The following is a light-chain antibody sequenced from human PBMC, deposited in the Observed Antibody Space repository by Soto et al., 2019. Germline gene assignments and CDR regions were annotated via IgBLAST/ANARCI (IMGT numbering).Light chain of an antibody. CDR3: SLYTSENTYV. Sequence: QSPLTQAPSVSGSPGQSFPISCTGTSTDFVSYNRVSWYQQPPGTAPKLIIYEASNRPSGVPDRFSGSKSGNTASLTISGLQAADEADYYCSLYTSENTYVFGTGTKVTVL. J-gene: IGLJ1*01. CDR2: EAS. V-gene: IGLV2-18*01. CDR1: STDFVSYNR.